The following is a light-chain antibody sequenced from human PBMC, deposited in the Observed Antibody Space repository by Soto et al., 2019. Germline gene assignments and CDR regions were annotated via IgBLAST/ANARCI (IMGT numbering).Light chain of an antibody. CDR3: CSYAGGSTLV. V-gene: IGLV2-14*01. J-gene: IGLJ2*01. Sequence: QSALTQPASVSGSPGQSITISCTGTSSDVGGYNYVSWYQQHPGKAPKLMIYEVSNRPSGVSNRFSGSKSGNTASLTISGLQAEDEADYYCCSYAGGSTLVFGGGTKVTVL. CDR1: SSDVGGYNY. CDR2: EVS.